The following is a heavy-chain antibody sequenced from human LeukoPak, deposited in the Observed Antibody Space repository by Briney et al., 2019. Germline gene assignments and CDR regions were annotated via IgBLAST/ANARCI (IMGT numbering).Heavy chain of an antibody. CDR3: AKVAYYYGSGSYRGKNWFDP. D-gene: IGHD3-10*01. V-gene: IGHV3-23*01. CDR1: GFTFSSYA. Sequence: PGGSLRLSCAASGFTFSSYAMSWVRQAPGKGLEWVSAISGSGGSTYYADSVKGRFTISRDNSKNTLYLQMNSLRAEDTAVYYCAKVAYYYGSGSYRGKNWFDPWGQGTLVTVSS. CDR2: ISGSGGST. J-gene: IGHJ5*02.